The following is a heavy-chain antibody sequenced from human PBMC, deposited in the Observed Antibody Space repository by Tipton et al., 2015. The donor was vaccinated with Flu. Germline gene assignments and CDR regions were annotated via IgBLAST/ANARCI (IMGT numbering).Heavy chain of an antibody. CDR3: ARDPSLGMPDYFDS. CDR2: VHRSGHP. J-gene: IGHJ4*02. V-gene: IGHV4-38-2*02. Sequence: TLSLTCSVSGDSIGSGYFWAWIRQSPGQGLEWIGNVHRSGHPYYNPSLKSRVTMSVDTSKNQFSLRLSSVTAADTAVYYCARDPSLGMPDYFDSWGQGTLVAVSS. CDR1: GDSIGSGYF. D-gene: IGHD2-2*01.